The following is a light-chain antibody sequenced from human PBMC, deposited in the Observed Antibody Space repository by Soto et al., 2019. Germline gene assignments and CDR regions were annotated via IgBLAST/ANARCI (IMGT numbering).Light chain of an antibody. CDR1: SSSVGDYNF. Sequence: QSALTQPRSVSGSPGQSVTISCTGTSSSVGDYNFVSWYQEAPGKAPKLMIYDVTKRPSGVPDRFSGSKSDNTASLNISGLQAEDEADYYCCSYAGSDTWMFGGGTKLTVL. J-gene: IGLJ3*02. CDR2: DVT. V-gene: IGLV2-11*01. CDR3: CSYAGSDTWM.